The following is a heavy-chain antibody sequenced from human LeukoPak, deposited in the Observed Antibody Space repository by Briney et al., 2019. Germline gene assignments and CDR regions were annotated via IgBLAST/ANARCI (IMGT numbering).Heavy chain of an antibody. CDR1: GGTFSSYA. V-gene: IGHV1-69*05. D-gene: IGHD5-24*01. Sequence: SVKVSCKASGGTFSSYAISWVRQAPGQGLEWMGGIIPTFGTANYAQKFQGRVTITTDESTSTAYMELSSLRSEDTAVYYCARLGRDGYKGDYWGQGTLVTVSS. J-gene: IGHJ4*02. CDR2: IIPTFGTA. CDR3: ARLGRDGYKGDY.